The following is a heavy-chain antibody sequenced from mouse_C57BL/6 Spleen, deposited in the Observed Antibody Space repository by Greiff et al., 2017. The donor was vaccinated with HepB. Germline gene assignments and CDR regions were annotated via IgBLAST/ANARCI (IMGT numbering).Heavy chain of an antibody. CDR3: AREGWLLRFFDY. CDR1: GFTFSDYY. J-gene: IGHJ2*01. CDR2: INYDGSST. D-gene: IGHD2-3*01. Sequence: EVRLVESEGGLVQPGSSMKLSCTASGFTFSDYYMAWVRQVPEKGLEWVANINYDGSSTYYLDSLKSRFIISRDNAKNILYLQMSSLKSEDTATYYCAREGWLLRFFDYWGHGTTLTVSS. V-gene: IGHV5-16*01.